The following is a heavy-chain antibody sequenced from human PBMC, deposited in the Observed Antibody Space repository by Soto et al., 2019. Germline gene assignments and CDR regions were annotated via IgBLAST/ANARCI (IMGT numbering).Heavy chain of an antibody. CDR3: ARAECSSPDCLTAYYSYGLDV. Sequence: EVQLVESGGNLVQPGGSLRLSCAASGFTFSNFEMHWVRQAPGKGLEWVSYINTAGSTKYYAESVKGRFTISTDNARNSLFLQMNSLRAEDTAVYYCARAECSSPDCLTAYYSYGLDVWGQGSTVTVSS. CDR1: GFTFSNFE. CDR2: INTAGSTK. D-gene: IGHD3-9*01. V-gene: IGHV3-48*03. J-gene: IGHJ6*02.